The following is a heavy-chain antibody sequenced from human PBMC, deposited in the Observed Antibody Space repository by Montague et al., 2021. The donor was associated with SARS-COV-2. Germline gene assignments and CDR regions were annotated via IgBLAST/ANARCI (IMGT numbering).Heavy chain of an antibody. D-gene: IGHD3-9*01. V-gene: IGHV2-70*01. CDR1: GFSLSTSGMC. J-gene: IGHJ4*02. CDR2: IDWXXXK. CDR3: ARVRYFDTTLDY. Sequence: PALVKPTQTLTLTYTFSGFSLSTSGMCVSWIRQPPGKALEWLALIDWXXXKFYSTSLKTRLTISKDTSKNQVVLTMTNMDPVDTATYYCARVRYFDTTLDYWGQGTLDTVSS.